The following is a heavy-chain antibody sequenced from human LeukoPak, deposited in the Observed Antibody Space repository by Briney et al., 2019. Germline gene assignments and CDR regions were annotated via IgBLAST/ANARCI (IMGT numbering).Heavy chain of an antibody. CDR2: ISGGGETS. CDR3: VKGLRSYGYSLFDY. D-gene: IGHD5-18*01. V-gene: IGHV3-23*01. J-gene: IGHJ4*02. CDR1: GFTFSNHA. Sequence: GGSLRLSCVASGFTFSNHAMNWVRQAPEEGLEWVSVISGGGETSYYADSVKGRFTISRDNSKNTIYLQMNSLGAEDTAVYYCVKGLRSYGYSLFDYWGQGSLVTVSS.